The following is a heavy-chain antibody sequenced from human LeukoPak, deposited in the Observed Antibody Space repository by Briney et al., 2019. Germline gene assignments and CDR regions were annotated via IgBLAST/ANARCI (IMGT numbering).Heavy chain of an antibody. J-gene: IGHJ4*02. CDR2: IFHTGHT. CDR3: ARGFYGAGSHFDF. Sequence: SQTLSLTCTVSGGSISSGDYPWSWIRQPPGKGLEWIGYIFHTGHTSYNPSLKSRVTISVDMSKNQLSLRLTSVTAADTAVYYCARGFYGAGSHFDFWGQGTLATVSS. D-gene: IGHD3-10*01. CDR1: GGSISSGDYP. V-gene: IGHV4-30-2*01.